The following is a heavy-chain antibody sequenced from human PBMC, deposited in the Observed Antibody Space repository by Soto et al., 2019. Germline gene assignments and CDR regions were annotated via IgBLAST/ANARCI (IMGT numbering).Heavy chain of an antibody. CDR2: IVPIFGTT. CDR3: ARPDEGGYSSDHHYYYALDL. CDR1: GGNFRRYS. J-gene: IGHJ6*02. V-gene: IGHV1-69*01. Sequence: QVQLLQSGAEVKKPGSSVKVSCRVSGGNFRRYSVSWVRQAPGQGLEWVGGIVPIFGTTNYAQRCQWIVTSTADETTVTAYMELTTLTSDDTAVYYCARPDEGGYSSDHHYYYALDLWGQGTAVTVTS. D-gene: IGHD3-22*01.